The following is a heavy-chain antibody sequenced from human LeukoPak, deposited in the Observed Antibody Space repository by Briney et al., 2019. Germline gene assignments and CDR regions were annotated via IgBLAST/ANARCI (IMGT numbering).Heavy chain of an antibody. D-gene: IGHD3-3*01. Sequence: SETLSLTCAVYGGSFSGYYWSWIRQPPGKGLEWIGEINHSGSTNYNPSLKSRVTISVDTSKNQFSLKLSSVTAADTAVYYCAREERFSYNWFDPWGQGTLVTVSS. CDR3: AREERFSYNWFDP. J-gene: IGHJ5*02. CDR2: INHSGST. V-gene: IGHV4-34*01. CDR1: GGSFSGYY.